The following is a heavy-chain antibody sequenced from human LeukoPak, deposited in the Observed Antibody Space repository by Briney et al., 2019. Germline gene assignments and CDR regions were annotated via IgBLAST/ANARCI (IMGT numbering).Heavy chain of an antibody. Sequence: SQTLSLTCTVSGGSISSGHYYWTWIRQHPGKGLEWIGYIYYRGNTYSNPSLTGRLTISVDTSKNQFSLRLSSVTAADTAVYYCARSSVTADDFYYYYMDVWGKGTTVTVSS. V-gene: IGHV4-31*03. J-gene: IGHJ6*03. CDR1: GGSISSGHYY. D-gene: IGHD1-20*01. CDR2: IYYRGNT. CDR3: ARSSVTADDFYYYYMDV.